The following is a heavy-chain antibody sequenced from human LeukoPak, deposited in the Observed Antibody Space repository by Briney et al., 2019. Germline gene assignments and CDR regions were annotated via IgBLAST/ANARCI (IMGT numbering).Heavy chain of an antibody. D-gene: IGHD1-7*01. J-gene: IGHJ3*02. CDR3: ARVGGGTAGLDI. CDR1: GLTFGAYA. Sequence: HPGGSLRLSCAASGLTFGAYALHWVRQAPGKGLEWVAVISFDGSTKYYADSVKGRFTISRDNSKNTLYVQMNSLGVEDTAVYFCARVGGGTAGLDIWGRGTVVIVSS. CDR2: ISFDGSTK. V-gene: IGHV3-30*04.